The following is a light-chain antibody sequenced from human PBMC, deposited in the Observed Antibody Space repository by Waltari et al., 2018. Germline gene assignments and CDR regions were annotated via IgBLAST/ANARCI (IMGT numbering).Light chain of an antibody. CDR3: QQYYSTPPLT. Sequence: DIVMTQSPDSLAVSLGEWATINCKSSQSVLYSSNNKNYLAWYQQKPGLPPRLLIYWASPRDSGVPDRFSGSGYETDFTLTISSLQAEDVAVYYCQQYYSTPPLTFGGGTKVEIK. CDR2: WAS. J-gene: IGKJ4*01. V-gene: IGKV4-1*01. CDR1: QSVLYSSNNKNY.